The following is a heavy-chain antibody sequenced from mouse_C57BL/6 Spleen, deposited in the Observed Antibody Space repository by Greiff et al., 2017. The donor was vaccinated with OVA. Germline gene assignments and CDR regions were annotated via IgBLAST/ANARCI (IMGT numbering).Heavy chain of an antibody. D-gene: IGHD2-5*01. CDR3: AREDSNYPYYYAMDY. Sequence: EVKLVESGGGLVKPGGSLKLSCAASGFTFSSYAMSWVRQTPEKRLEWVATISDGGSYTYYPDNVKGRFTISRYNAKNNLYLQMSHLKSEDTAMYYCAREDSNYPYYYAMDYWGQGTSVTVSS. CDR2: ISDGGSYT. CDR1: GFTFSSYA. J-gene: IGHJ4*01. V-gene: IGHV5-4*01.